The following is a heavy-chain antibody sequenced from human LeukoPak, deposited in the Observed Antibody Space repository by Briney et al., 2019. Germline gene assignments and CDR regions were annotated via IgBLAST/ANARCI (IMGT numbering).Heavy chain of an antibody. D-gene: IGHD3-3*01. CDR2: IKQDGSEK. CDR1: GFTFSSYW. V-gene: IGHV3-7*01. Sequence: GGSLRLSCAAFGFTFSSYWMSWVRQAPGKGLEWVANIKQDGSEKYYVDSVKGRFTISRDNAKNSLYLQMNSLRAEDTAVYYCARVDYDFWSGYAFDIWGQGTMVTVSS. J-gene: IGHJ3*02. CDR3: ARVDYDFWSGYAFDI.